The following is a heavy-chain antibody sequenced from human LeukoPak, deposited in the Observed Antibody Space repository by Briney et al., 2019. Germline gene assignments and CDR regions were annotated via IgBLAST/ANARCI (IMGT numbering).Heavy chain of an antibody. CDR2: ISSSGSTI. CDR3: ARDRHCNGGSCYGY. J-gene: IGHJ4*02. D-gene: IGHD2-15*01. CDR1: GFTFSSYE. V-gene: IGHV3-48*03. Sequence: GGSLRLSCAASGFTFSSYEMNWVRQAPGKGLEWVSYISSSGSTIYYADSVKGRFTISRDNAKNSLYLQMNSLRAEDTAVYYCARDRHCNGGSCYGYWGQGTLVTVSS.